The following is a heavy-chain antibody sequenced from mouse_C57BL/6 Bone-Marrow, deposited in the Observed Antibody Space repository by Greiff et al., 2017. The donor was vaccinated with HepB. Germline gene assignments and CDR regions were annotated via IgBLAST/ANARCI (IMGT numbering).Heavy chain of an antibody. V-gene: IGHV1-5*01. CDR1: GYTFTSYW. CDR2: IYPGNSDT. Sequence: VQLQQSGTVLARPGASVKMSCKTSGYTFTSYWMHWVKQRPGQGLEWIGAIYPGNSDTSYNQKFKGKAKLTAVTSASTAYMELSSLTNEDSAVYYGTREASTMVTSGFAYWGQGTLVTVSA. J-gene: IGHJ3*01. CDR3: TREASTMVTSGFAY. D-gene: IGHD2-2*01.